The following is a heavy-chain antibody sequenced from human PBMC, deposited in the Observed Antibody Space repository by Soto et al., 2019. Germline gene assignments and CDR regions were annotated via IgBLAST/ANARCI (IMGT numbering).Heavy chain of an antibody. J-gene: IGHJ5*02. CDR2: IVVGSGNT. D-gene: IGHD5-12*01. Sequence: ASVKVSCKASGYTFTSYGISWVRQAPGQRLEWIGWIVVGSGNTNYAQKFQGRVTITADESTSTAYMELSSLRSEDTAVYYCAGGAEMATIPGWFDPWGQGTLVTVSS. CDR1: GYTFTSYG. CDR3: AGGAEMATIPGWFDP. V-gene: IGHV1-18*01.